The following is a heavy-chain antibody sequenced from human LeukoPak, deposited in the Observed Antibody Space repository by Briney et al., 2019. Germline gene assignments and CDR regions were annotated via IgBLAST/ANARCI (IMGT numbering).Heavy chain of an antibody. CDR2: INPNSGGT. D-gene: IGHD3-22*01. V-gene: IGHV1-2*02. CDR3: ARDGVGSGYYGDNWFDP. J-gene: IGHJ5*02. Sequence: GASVTVSCKASGYTFTGYYIHWVRQAPGQGLEWMGWINPNSGGTNYAQKFQGRVTMTRDTSISTAYMELSRLRSDDTAVYYCARDGVGSGYYGDNWFDPWGQGTLVTVSS. CDR1: GYTFTGYY.